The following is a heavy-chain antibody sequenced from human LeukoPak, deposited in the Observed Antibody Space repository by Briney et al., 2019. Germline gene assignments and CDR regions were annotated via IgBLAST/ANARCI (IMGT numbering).Heavy chain of an antibody. CDR1: GGSISSSSYY. CDR3: ARNVRYFDWLPFDY. V-gene: IGHV4-39*07. J-gene: IGHJ4*02. Sequence: SETLSLTCTVSGGSISSSSYYWSWIRQPPGKGLEWIGEINHSGSTNYNPSLKSRVTISVDTSKNQFSLKLSSVTAADTAVYYCARNVRYFDWLPFDYWGQGTLVTVSS. CDR2: INHSGST. D-gene: IGHD3-9*01.